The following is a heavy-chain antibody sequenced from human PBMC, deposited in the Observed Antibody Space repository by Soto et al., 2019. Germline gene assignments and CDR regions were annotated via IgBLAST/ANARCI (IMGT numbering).Heavy chain of an antibody. Sequence: ASVKVSCKASGYTFTGYYMHWVRQAPGQGLEWMGGINPNSGDTIYAQKFQGRVTMTKDTSTDTAYMELSSLRSEDTAVYYCATFIDCSSTSCYLYYFDYWGQGTLVTVSS. CDR3: ATFIDCSSTSCYLYYFDY. CDR1: GYTFTGYY. D-gene: IGHD2-2*01. J-gene: IGHJ4*02. CDR2: INPNSGDT. V-gene: IGHV1-2*02.